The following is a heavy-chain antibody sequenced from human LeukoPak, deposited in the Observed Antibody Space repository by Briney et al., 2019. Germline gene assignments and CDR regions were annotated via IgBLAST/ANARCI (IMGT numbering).Heavy chain of an antibody. V-gene: IGHV3-23*01. CDR3: AKDSHVGWQSNYYFDY. D-gene: IGHD6-19*01. Sequence: GGSLRLSCAASGFTFSSYAMSWVRQAPGKGLEWVSAISGSGGSTYYADSVKGRFTISRDNSKNTLYLQMNSLRDEDTAVYYCAKDSHVGWQSNYYFDYWGQGTLVTVSS. CDR2: ISGSGGST. CDR1: GFTFSSYA. J-gene: IGHJ4*02.